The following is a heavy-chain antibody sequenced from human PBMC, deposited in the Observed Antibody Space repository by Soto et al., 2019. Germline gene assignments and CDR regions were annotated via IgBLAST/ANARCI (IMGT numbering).Heavy chain of an antibody. V-gene: IGHV3-21*01. CDR2: ISSSSSYI. CDR3: ARDLGGDSYFGSENWFDP. J-gene: IGHJ5*02. CDR1: GFTFSSYS. D-gene: IGHD2-21*02. Sequence: GGSLRLSCAASGFTFSSYSMNWVRQAPGKGLEWVSSISSSSSYIYYADSVKGRFTISRDNAKNSLYLQMNSLRAEDTAVYYCARDLGGDSYFGSENWFDPWGQGTLVTVSS.